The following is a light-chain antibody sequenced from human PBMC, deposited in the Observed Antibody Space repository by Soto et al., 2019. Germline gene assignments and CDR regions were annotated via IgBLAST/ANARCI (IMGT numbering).Light chain of an antibody. CDR3: QQSYSTLET. CDR2: AAS. V-gene: IGKV1-39*01. Sequence: DIQMTQSPSSLSASVGDRVTITCRASQSISSYLNWYQLKPGKAPKLLIYAASSLQSGVPSRFSGSGSGTDFTLTISSLQPEDFATYYCQQSYSTLETFGQGTKVDIK. J-gene: IGKJ1*01. CDR1: QSISSY.